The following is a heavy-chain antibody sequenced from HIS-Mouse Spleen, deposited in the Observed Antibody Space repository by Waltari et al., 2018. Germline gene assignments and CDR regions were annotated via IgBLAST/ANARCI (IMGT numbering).Heavy chain of an antibody. J-gene: IGHJ3*02. D-gene: IGHD7-27*01. CDR2: INHSGST. V-gene: IGHV4-34*01. CDR1: GGSFSGYY. CDR3: AGINWGSSAFDI. Sequence: QVQLQQWGAGLLKPSETLSLTCAVYGGSFSGYYLSWIRQPPGKGLEWIGEINHSGSTNYNPSLKSRVTISVDTSKNQFSLKLSSVTAADTAVYYCAGINWGSSAFDIWGQGTMVTVSS.